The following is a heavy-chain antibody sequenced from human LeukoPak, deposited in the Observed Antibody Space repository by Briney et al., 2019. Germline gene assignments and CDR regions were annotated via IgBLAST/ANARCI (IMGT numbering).Heavy chain of an antibody. J-gene: IGHJ4*02. CDR3: ISWAAAGTGY. CDR1: GGTFSSYA. V-gene: IGHV1-69*01. Sequence: SVKASCKASGGTFSSYAISWVRQAPGQGLEWMGGIIPIFSTTNYAQKFQGRVTITADESTSTAYMELSSLRSEDTAVYYCISWAAAGTGYWGQGTLVTVSP. D-gene: IGHD6-13*01. CDR2: IIPIFSTT.